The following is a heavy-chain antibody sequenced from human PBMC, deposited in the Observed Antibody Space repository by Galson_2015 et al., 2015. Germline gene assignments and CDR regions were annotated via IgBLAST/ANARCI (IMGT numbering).Heavy chain of an antibody. CDR2: IYTSGGT. CDR1: GGSISSGDYY. J-gene: IGHJ4*02. CDR3: ATTRYSSSWYTIDY. D-gene: IGHD6-13*01. V-gene: IGHV4-61*02. Sequence: TLSLTCPVSGGSISSGDYYWRWIRPPAGKGLEWNGRIYTSGGTNYNPSLKSRVTISVDTSKNQFSLKLSSVTAADTAVYYCATTRYSSSWYTIDYWGQGTLVTVSS.